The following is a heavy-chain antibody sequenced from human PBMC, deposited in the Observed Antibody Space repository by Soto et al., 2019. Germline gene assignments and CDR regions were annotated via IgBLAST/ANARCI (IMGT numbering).Heavy chain of an antibody. V-gene: IGHV3-48*01. Sequence: VRLVESGGGLVQPGGSLRLSCAASGFTFSNYGMNWVRQAPGKGLEWVSYISPSSSTIYYADSVKGRFTISRENAMNSLYLQMNSLRAEDTAIYYCARAYSSSSGKNAFDFWGQGTMVTVSS. CDR2: ISPSSSTI. CDR3: ARAYSSSSGKNAFDF. CDR1: GFTFSNYG. J-gene: IGHJ3*01. D-gene: IGHD6-13*01.